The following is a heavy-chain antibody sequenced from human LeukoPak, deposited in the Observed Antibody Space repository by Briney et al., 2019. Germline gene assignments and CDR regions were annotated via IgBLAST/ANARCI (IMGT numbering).Heavy chain of an antibody. CDR1: GFIFSSNW. CDR2: VNSDGSGT. Sequence: GGSLGLSCAASGFIFSSNWMHWVRQAPGKGLVWVSRVNSDGSGTSYADSVKGRFTISRDNAKNTLYLQMNSLRAEDTAVYYCATSLGPLTDYWGQGTLVTVSS. V-gene: IGHV3-74*01. J-gene: IGHJ4*02. CDR3: ATSLGPLTDY. D-gene: IGHD7-27*01.